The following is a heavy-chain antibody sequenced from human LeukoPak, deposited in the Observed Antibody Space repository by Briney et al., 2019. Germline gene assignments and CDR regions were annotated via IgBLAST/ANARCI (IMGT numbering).Heavy chain of an antibody. Sequence: PGGSLRLSCAASGFTSSSYAMSWVRQAPGKGLEWVSSISSSTSYIYYADSVKGRFTISKDNAKNSLYLQMNSLRAEDTAVYYCARAGGSTVSHSDYWGQGTLVTVSS. CDR1: GFTSSSYA. CDR3: ARAGGSTVSHSDY. CDR2: ISSSTSYI. D-gene: IGHD4-17*01. J-gene: IGHJ4*02. V-gene: IGHV3-21*01.